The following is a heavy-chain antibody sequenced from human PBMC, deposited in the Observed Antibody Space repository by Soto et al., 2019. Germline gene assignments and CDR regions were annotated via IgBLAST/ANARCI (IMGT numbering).Heavy chain of an antibody. CDR3: VMGYYFDY. J-gene: IGHJ4*02. CDR2: ISTSSTTI. Sequence: PGRSLRFSCAATELTFSSYSMNWVRQAPGKALECVSDISTSSTTIHYADSVKGRFTISRDNAKNSLYLQMNSLRAEDTAVYYCVMGYYFDYWGQGT. D-gene: IGHD2-8*01. CDR1: ELTFSSYS. V-gene: IGHV3-48*01.